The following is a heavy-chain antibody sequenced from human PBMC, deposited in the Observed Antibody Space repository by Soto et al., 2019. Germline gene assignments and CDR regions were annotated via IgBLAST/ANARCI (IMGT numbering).Heavy chain of an antibody. D-gene: IGHD2-15*01. CDR1: GGSISSYY. CDR3: ASAYCSGGSCYHAAFDI. Sequence: SETLSLTCTVSGGSISSYYLSWIRQPPGKGLEWIGYIYYSGSTNYNPSLKSRVTISVDTSKNQFSLKLSSVTAADTAVYYCASAYCSGGSCYHAAFDIWGQGTMVTVSS. V-gene: IGHV4-59*08. J-gene: IGHJ3*02. CDR2: IYYSGST.